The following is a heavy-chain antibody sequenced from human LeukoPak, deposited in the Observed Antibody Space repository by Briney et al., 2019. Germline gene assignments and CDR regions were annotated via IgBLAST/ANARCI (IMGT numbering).Heavy chain of an antibody. CDR1: GFTVSSNY. CDR2: IYSGGST. J-gene: IGHJ3*02. CDR3: ARGVAAETDAFDI. V-gene: IGHV3-53*01. Sequence: GGSLRFSCAASGFTVSSNYMSWVRQAPGKGLEWVSVIYSGGSTYYADSVKGRFTISRDNSKNTLYLQMNSLRAEDTAVYYCARGVAAETDAFDIWGQGTMVTVSS. D-gene: IGHD6-13*01.